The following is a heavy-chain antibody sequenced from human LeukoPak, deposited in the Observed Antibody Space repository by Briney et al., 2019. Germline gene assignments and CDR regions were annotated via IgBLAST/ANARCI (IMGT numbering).Heavy chain of an antibody. V-gene: IGHV4-31*03. CDR2: IYYSGGT. D-gene: IGHD3-22*01. Sequence: SQTLSLTCTVSGGSISSGGYYWSWIRQYPGKGLEWIGYIYYSGGTYSNPSLKSRLTISVDTSKNQFSLNLNSVTAADTAVYYCARCSDSGAYYSIDYWGQGTLVTVSS. J-gene: IGHJ4*02. CDR3: ARCSDSGAYYSIDY. CDR1: GGSISSGGYY.